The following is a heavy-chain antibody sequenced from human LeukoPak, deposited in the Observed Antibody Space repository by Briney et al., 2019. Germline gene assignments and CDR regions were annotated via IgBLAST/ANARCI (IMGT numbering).Heavy chain of an antibody. Sequence: GGSLRLSCAASGFTFSSYSMNWVRQAPGKGLEWVSYISSSSSTIYYADSVKGRFTISRDNAKNSLYLQMNSLRAEDTAVYYCARAYCGGDCHSADSMDVWGQGTTVTVSS. CDR3: ARAYCGGDCHSADSMDV. CDR1: GFTFSSYS. D-gene: IGHD2-21*02. J-gene: IGHJ6*02. CDR2: ISSSSSTI. V-gene: IGHV3-48*04.